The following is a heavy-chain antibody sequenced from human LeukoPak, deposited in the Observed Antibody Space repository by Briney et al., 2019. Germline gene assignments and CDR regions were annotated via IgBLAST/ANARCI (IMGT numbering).Heavy chain of an antibody. CDR1: GFTVSGNY. CDR3: ATRFSEQS. Sequence: GGSLRLSCAASGFTVSGNYMSWVRQFPGKGLEWVSVIYSGGITNYADSEKGRFTISRDYSKNTLYLQMNSLRPEDTAVDYCATRFSEQSWGQGTLVTVSS. V-gene: IGHV3-66*02. D-gene: IGHD3-3*01. CDR2: IYSGGIT. J-gene: IGHJ4*02.